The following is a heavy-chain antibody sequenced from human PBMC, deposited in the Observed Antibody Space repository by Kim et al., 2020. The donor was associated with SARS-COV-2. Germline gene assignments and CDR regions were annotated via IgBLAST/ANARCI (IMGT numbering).Heavy chain of an antibody. D-gene: IGHD1-26*01. CDR1: GFPFSRAW. CDR2: IKSKTDGGTT. V-gene: IGHV3-15*01. CDR3: TTLGSGSYL. J-gene: IGHJ5*02. Sequence: GGSLRLSCAASGFPFSRAWMTWVRQAPGKGLEWVGRIKSKTDGGTTDYAAPVKGRFTISRDDSQNTLSLQMNSLRTEDTAVYYCTTLGSGSYLWGQGTLVSVSS.